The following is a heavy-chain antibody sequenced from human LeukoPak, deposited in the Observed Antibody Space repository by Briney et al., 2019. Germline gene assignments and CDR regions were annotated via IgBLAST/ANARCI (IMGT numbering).Heavy chain of an antibody. V-gene: IGHV1-69*06. J-gene: IGHJ4*02. Sequence: SVKVSCKASGGTFSSYAISWVRQAPGQGLEWMGGIIPIFGTANYAQKFQGRVTITADKSTSTAYMELSSLRSEDTAVYYCARYLIYCSSSSCTRGNFDYWGQGTLVTVSS. CDR2: IIPIFGTA. CDR1: GGTFSSYA. CDR3: ARYLIYCSSSSCTRGNFDY. D-gene: IGHD2-2*01.